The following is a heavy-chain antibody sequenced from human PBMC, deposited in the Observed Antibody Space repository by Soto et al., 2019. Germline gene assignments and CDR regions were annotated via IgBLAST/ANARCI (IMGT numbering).Heavy chain of an antibody. J-gene: IGHJ6*02. CDR1: GYTFTSYY. D-gene: IGHD3-10*01. CDR3: ARDAYYYGSGSSYVIPYGMDV. Sequence: ASVKVSCKASGYTFTSYYTHWVRQAPGQGLEWMGIINPSGGSTSYAQKFQGRVTMTRDTSTSTVYMELSSLRSEDTAVYYCARDAYYYGSGSSYVIPYGMDVWGQGTTVTVSS. V-gene: IGHV1-46*01. CDR2: INPSGGST.